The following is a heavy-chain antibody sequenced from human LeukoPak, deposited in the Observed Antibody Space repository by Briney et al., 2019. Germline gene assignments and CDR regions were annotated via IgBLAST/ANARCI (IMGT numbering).Heavy chain of an antibody. J-gene: IGHJ1*01. CDR3: VVAKNVANQD. CDR2: INPSGGT. D-gene: IGHD2-15*01. Sequence: SETLSLTCAVYGGSVSVYYCSWVRQSPGKGLDWIGEINPSGGTNYNTSLKSRVSISMDTSANQFSLNLNSVTAADTAVYYCVVAKNVANQDWGHGTQVTVSS. CDR1: GGSVSVYY. V-gene: IGHV4-34*01.